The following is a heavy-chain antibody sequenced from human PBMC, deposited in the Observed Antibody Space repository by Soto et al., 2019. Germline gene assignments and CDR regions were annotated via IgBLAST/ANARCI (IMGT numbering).Heavy chain of an antibody. CDR1: GYTFTSYY. Sequence: ASVKVSCKASGYTFTSYYMHWVRQAPGQGLEWMGIINPSGGSTSYAQKFQGRVTMTRDTSTSTVYMELSSLRSEDTAVYYCSTYCSGGSCYYRGDYYYGMDVRGQGTTVTVSS. D-gene: IGHD2-15*01. V-gene: IGHV1-46*01. CDR3: STYCSGGSCYYRGDYYYGMDV. J-gene: IGHJ6*02. CDR2: INPSGGST.